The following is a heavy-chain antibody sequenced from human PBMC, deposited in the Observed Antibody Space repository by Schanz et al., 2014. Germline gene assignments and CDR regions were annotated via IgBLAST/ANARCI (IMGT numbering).Heavy chain of an antibody. CDR2: ITYNGGTI. D-gene: IGHD1-1*01. CDR1: GITFSSHS. Sequence: EVHLVVSGGGLVQPGGSLRLSCAASGITFSSHSFNWVRQTPGKGLEWISYITYNGGTIYYADSVKGRFTISRDNAKNSLYLEMNSLRAEDTALYYCARDRRNADLDYWGQGTLVTVSS. CDR3: ARDRRNADLDY. V-gene: IGHV3-48*01. J-gene: IGHJ4*02.